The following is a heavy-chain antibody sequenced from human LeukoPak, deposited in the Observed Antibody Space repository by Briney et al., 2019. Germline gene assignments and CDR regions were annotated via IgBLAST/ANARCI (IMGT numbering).Heavy chain of an antibody. CDR2: IWNDGSNK. CDR1: GFTFSTYG. D-gene: IGHD3-10*01. CDR3: ARASGPFDY. V-gene: IGHV3-33*01. Sequence: GRSLRLSCAAPGFTFSTYGMHWVRQAPGKGLEWVAVIWNDGSNKYYADSVKGRFTISRDNSKNTLYLQMNSLRAEDTAVYSCARASGPFDYWGQGTLVTISS. J-gene: IGHJ4*02.